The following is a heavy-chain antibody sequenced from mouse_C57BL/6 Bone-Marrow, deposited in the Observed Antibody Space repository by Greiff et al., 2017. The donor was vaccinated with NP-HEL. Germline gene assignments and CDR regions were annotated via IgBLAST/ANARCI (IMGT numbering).Heavy chain of an antibody. J-gene: IGHJ2*01. D-gene: IGHD2-3*01. CDR1: GYAFSSSW. CDR3: ARWFYDGDYLDD. V-gene: IGHV1-82*01. Sequence: QVQLQQSGPELVKPGASVKISCKASGYAFSSSWMNWVKQRPGKGLEWIGRIYPGDGDTNYNGKFKGKATLTADKSSSTAYMQISSLTSEDSAVCFCARWFYDGDYLDDWGQGTTLTVSS. CDR2: IYPGDGDT.